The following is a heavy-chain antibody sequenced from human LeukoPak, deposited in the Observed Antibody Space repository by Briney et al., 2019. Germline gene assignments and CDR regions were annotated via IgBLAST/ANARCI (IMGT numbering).Heavy chain of an antibody. J-gene: IGHJ6*02. CDR3: ARGLSYGPLYYYGMDV. CDR2: INAGNGNT. V-gene: IGHV1-3*01. CDR1: GYTFTSYA. Sequence: RASVKVSCKASGYTFTSYAMHWVRQAPGQRLEWMGWINAGNGNTKYSQKFQGRVTITRDTSASTAYMELSSLRSEDTAVYYCARGLSYGPLYYYGMDVWGQGTTVTVSS. D-gene: IGHD5-18*01.